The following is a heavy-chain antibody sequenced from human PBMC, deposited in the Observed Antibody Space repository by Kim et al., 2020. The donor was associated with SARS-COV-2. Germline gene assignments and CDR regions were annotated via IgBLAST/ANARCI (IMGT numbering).Heavy chain of an antibody. CDR2: ISSSSSYI. D-gene: IGHD4-4*01. V-gene: IGHV3-21*01. CDR1: GFTFSSYS. J-gene: IGHJ6*02. Sequence: GGSLRLSCAASGFTFSSYSMNWVRQAPGKGLEWVSSISSSSSYIYYADSVKGRFTISRDNAKNSLYLQMNSLRAEDTAVYYCARALHYSNKPYGMDVWGRGTTVTVSS. CDR3: ARALHYSNKPYGMDV.